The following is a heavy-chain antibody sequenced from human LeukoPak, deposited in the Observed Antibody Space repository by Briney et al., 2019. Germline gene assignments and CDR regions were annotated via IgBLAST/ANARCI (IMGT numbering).Heavy chain of an antibody. CDR3: ARESWEGIAAAGTDY. Sequence: PGGSLRLSCAASGFTFSSYWMSWVRQAPGKGLEWVANIKQDGSEKYYVDSVKGRFTISRDNAKNSLYLQMNSLRAEDTAVYYCARESWEGIAAAGTDYWGQGTLVTVSS. CDR2: IKQDGSEK. CDR1: GFTFSSYW. V-gene: IGHV3-7*01. J-gene: IGHJ4*02. D-gene: IGHD6-13*01.